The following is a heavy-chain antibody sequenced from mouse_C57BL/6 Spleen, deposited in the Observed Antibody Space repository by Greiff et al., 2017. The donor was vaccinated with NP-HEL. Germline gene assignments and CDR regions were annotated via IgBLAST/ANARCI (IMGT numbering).Heavy chain of an antibody. J-gene: IGHJ1*03. CDR1: GFNIKDDY. CDR2: IDPENGDT. V-gene: IGHV14-4*01. Sequence: VQLKQSGAELVRPGASVKLSCTASGFNIKDDYMHWVKQRPEQGLEWIGWIDPENGDTEYASKFQGKATITADTSSNTAYLQLSSLTSEDTAVYYCTLYDYNWYFDVWGTGTTVTVSS. D-gene: IGHD2-4*01. CDR3: TLYDYNWYFDV.